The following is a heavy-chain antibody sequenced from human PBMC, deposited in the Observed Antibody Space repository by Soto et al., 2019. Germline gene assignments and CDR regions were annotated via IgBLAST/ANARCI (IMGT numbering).Heavy chain of an antibody. J-gene: IGHJ4*02. V-gene: IGHV3-21*01. CDR2: ISSSGSYI. CDR1: GFTFSSYS. Sequence: PGGSLRLSCAASGFTFSSYSMNWVRQAPGKGLEWVSSISSSGSYIYYSDSVKGRFTISRDNAKNSLYLQMNSLRAEDTDVYYCASHPRDNSGYWYYFDYWGQGTLVTVSS. D-gene: IGHD3-22*01. CDR3: ASHPRDNSGYWYYFDY.